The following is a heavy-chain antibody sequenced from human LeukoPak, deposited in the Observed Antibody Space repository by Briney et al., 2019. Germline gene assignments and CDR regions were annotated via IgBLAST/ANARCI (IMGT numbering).Heavy chain of an antibody. J-gene: IGHJ4*02. V-gene: IGHV3-23*01. D-gene: IGHD7-27*01. CDR2: ISRGGDTT. Sequence: PGASLRLSCAVSGFTFDSYAMSWVRQAPGKGLGWVSVISRGGDTTYYADSVKGRFTISRDNSKNTVYLQMNSLRAEDTAVYYCAKETGPFSYWGQGTLVTVSS. CDR1: GFTFDSYA. CDR3: AKETGPFSY.